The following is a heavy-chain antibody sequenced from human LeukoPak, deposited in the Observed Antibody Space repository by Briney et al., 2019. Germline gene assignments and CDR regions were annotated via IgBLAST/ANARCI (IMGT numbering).Heavy chain of an antibody. D-gene: IGHD6-19*01. J-gene: IGHJ4*02. V-gene: IGHV3-7*03. CDR1: GFTFSNYW. Sequence: GGSLRLSCAASGFTFSNYWMNWVRQAPGKGLEWMASIKDDGSETYHVDSVKGRFTIARDNTKNSLRLQMNSLRAEDTAVYYCAKDLLGSSGPQCFDYWGQGTLVPVSS. CDR3: AKDLLGSSGPQCFDY. CDR2: IKDDGSET.